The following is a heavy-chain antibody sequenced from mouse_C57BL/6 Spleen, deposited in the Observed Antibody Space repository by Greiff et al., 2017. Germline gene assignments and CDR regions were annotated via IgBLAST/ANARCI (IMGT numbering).Heavy chain of an antibody. CDR3: ARVGDYDAYFDY. D-gene: IGHD2-4*01. CDR2: INPNNGGT. CDR1: GYTFTDYN. V-gene: IGHV1-18*01. J-gene: IGHJ2*01. Sequence: EVKVVESGPELVKPGASVKIPCKASGYTFTDYNMDWVKQSHGKSLEWIGAINPNNGGTIYNQKFKGKATLTVDKSSSTAYMELRSLTSEDTAVYYCARVGDYDAYFDYWGQGTTLTVSS.